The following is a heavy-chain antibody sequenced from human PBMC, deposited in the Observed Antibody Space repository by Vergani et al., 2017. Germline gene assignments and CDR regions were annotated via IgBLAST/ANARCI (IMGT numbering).Heavy chain of an antibody. V-gene: IGHV3-66*02. CDR1: GFRVTTYY. J-gene: IGHJ4*01. CDR3: TRSECSGTTCYGHYFDL. D-gene: IGHD2/OR15-2a*01. Sequence: VELLESGGGWAQPGGSLRVSCSASGFRVTTYYMSWVRQAPGKGLEWVSVIKSDGRTSYAESVRGRFTISRDTSRNAVYLQMNILRVEDTGVYYCTRSECSGTTCYGHYFDLWGHGILVTVSS. CDR2: IKSDGRT.